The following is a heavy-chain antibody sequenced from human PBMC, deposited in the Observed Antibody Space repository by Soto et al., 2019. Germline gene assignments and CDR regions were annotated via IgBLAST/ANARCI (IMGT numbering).Heavy chain of an antibody. CDR2: INPSGGST. V-gene: IGHV1-46*03. Sequence: ASVKVSCKASGYTFTSYYMHWVRQAPGQGLEWMGKINPSGGSTSYAQKFQGRVTITRDTSTSTVYMELSSLRSEDTAVYYCARGEKREMRDGQLWGQGTLVTVSS. CDR3: ARGEKREMRDGQL. D-gene: IGHD1-1*01. J-gene: IGHJ4*02. CDR1: GYTFTSYY.